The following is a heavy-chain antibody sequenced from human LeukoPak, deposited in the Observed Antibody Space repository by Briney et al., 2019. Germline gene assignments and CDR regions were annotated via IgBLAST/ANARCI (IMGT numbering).Heavy chain of an antibody. V-gene: IGHV3-48*04. Sequence: GGSLRLSCAASGFTFSAYSMNWVRQAPGKGLEWVSFITSSGSTIDYADSVKGRFTISRDNAKNSLYLQMNSLRAEDTAVYYCARDVRYGDGDYWGQGTLVTVSS. CDR3: ARDVRYGDGDY. CDR1: GFTFSAYS. J-gene: IGHJ4*02. D-gene: IGHD4-17*01. CDR2: ITSSGSTI.